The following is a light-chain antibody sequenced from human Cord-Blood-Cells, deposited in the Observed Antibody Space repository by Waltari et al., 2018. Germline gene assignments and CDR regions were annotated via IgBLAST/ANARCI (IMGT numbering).Light chain of an antibody. CDR1: QSVSSSY. J-gene: IGKJ1*01. CDR3: QQYGRSPWT. V-gene: IGKV3-20*01. Sequence: ALTHSLGTLYLSPGESASPPCRASQSVSSSYLAWYQQKPGQAPRIHIYGASSRATGIPDRFSGSGSGTDFTLTISILEPEDFAVYYCQQYGRSPWTFGQGTKVEIK. CDR2: GAS.